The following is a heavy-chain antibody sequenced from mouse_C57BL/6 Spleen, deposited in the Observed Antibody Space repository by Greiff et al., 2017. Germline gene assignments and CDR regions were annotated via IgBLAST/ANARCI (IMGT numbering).Heavy chain of an antibody. V-gene: IGHV1-52*01. J-gene: IGHJ2*01. CDR1: GYTFTSYW. D-gene: IGHD1-1*01. Sequence: QVQLQQPGAELVRPGSSVKLSCKASGYTFTSYWMHWVKQRPIQGLEWIGNIDPSDSETHYNQKFKDKATLTVDESSSTAYMQLSSLTSEDSAVYYCARGDYGSSYDYWGQGTTLTVSS. CDR2: IDPSDSET. CDR3: ARGDYGSSYDY.